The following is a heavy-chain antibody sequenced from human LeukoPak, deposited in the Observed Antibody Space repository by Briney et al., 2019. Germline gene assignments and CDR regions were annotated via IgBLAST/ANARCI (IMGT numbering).Heavy chain of an antibody. V-gene: IGHV4-34*01. CDR3: AREYRGVLIKPFDY. D-gene: IGHD3-10*01. Sequence: PSETLSLTCAVYGGSFSGYYWSWIRQPPGKGLEWIGEINHSGSTNYNPSLKSRVTISVDTSKNQFSLKLSSVTAADTAVYYCAREYRGVLIKPFDYWGQGTLVTVSS. J-gene: IGHJ4*02. CDR2: INHSGST. CDR1: GGSFSGYY.